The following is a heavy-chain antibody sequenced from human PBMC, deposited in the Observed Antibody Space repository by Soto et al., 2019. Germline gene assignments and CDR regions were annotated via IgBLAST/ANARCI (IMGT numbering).Heavy chain of an antibody. J-gene: IGHJ4*02. V-gene: IGHV1-46*01. D-gene: IGHD2-2*02. CDR2: INPSGGST. Sequence: QVQLVQSGAEVKKPGASVKVSCKASGYTFTSYYMHWVRQAPGQGLEWMGIINPSGGSTSYAQKFQGRVTMTRDTSTSTVYMELSSLRSEDTAVYYCARDYPDCSSTSCYTPPGSFDYWGQGTLVTVSS. CDR3: ARDYPDCSSTSCYTPPGSFDY. CDR1: GYTFTSYY.